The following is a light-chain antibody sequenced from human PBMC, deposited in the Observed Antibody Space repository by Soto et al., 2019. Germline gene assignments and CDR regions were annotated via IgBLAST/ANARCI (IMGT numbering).Light chain of an antibody. J-gene: IGLJ3*02. Sequence: QSVLTQPPSVSGAPGQRVTISCTKSSSNIGAGYDVHWYQQLPGTGPKLLIYGNSNRPSGVPDRFSGSKSGTSASLAITGLQAEDEADYYCQSYDSSLSGWVFGGGTKLTVL. CDR2: GNS. CDR1: SSNIGAGYD. CDR3: QSYDSSLSGWV. V-gene: IGLV1-40*01.